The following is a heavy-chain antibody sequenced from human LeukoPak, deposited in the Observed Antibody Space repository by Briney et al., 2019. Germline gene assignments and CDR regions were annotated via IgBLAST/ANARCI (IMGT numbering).Heavy chain of an antibody. CDR3: AAEGRPTVVTFRKGAVDL. V-gene: IGHV1-58*01. J-gene: IGHJ3*01. D-gene: IGHD4-23*01. CDR1: GFTXTSSA. CDR2: IVVGSGNT. Sequence: SVKVSCKASGFTXTSSAVQWVRQARGQRLEWIGWIVVGSGNTNYAQKFQERVTITRDMSTSTVYMELSSLRSEDTAVYYCAAEGRPTVVTFRKGAVDLWGQGTMVTVSS.